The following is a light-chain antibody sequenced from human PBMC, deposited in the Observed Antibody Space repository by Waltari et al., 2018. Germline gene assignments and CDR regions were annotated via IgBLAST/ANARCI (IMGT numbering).Light chain of an antibody. Sequence: EIVLTQSPGPASLSPGERVTLSCRASQSVGSSSLAWYQQKPGQAPRLVLYRASRRATGIPDRFSGSGSGTDFSLTISRLEPEDFAVYYCQQHGTLPATFGQGTKVEIK. CDR1: QSVGSSS. CDR3: QQHGTLPAT. CDR2: RAS. J-gene: IGKJ1*01. V-gene: IGKV3-20*01.